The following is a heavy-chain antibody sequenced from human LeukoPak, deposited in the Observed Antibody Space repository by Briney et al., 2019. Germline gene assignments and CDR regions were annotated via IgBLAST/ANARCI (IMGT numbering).Heavy chain of an antibody. Sequence: GGSLRLSCAASGFTFSSYEMNWVRQAPGKGLEWVSYISSSGSTIYYADSVKGRFTISRDDAKNSLYLQMNSLRAEDTAVYYCARDPPDPGYGSRNDGMDVWGQGTTVTVSS. V-gene: IGHV3-48*03. CDR2: ISSSGSTI. CDR1: GFTFSSYE. J-gene: IGHJ6*02. D-gene: IGHD3-10*01. CDR3: ARDPPDPGYGSRNDGMDV.